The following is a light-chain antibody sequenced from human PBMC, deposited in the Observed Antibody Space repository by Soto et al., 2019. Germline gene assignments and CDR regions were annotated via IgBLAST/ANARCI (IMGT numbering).Light chain of an antibody. CDR3: GSWDSSLSAYV. CDR1: STNIGDNY. CDR2: DDD. V-gene: IGLV1-51*01. J-gene: IGLJ1*01. Sequence: QSVLTQPPSVSAAPGQRVTISCSGTSTNIGDNYVSWYQHLPGTAPKLVVYDDDKRPSGIPDRFSGSKSGTSATLGITGFQTGDEADYYCGSWDSSLSAYVFGTGTKVTVL.